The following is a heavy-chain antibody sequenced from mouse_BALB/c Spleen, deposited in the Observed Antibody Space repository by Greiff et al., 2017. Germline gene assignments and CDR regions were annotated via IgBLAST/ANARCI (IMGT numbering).Heavy chain of an antibody. CDR3: AREDGYDAPFAY. CDR2: IYPGDGDT. J-gene: IGHJ3*01. V-gene: IGHV1-80*01. CDR1: GYAFSSYW. D-gene: IGHD2-2*01. Sequence: QGQLQQSGAELVRPGSSVKISCKASGYAFSSYWMNWVKQRPGQGLEWIGQIYPGDGDTNYNGKFKGKATLTADKSSSTAYMQLSSLTSEDSAVYFCAREDGYDAPFAYWGQGTLVTVSA.